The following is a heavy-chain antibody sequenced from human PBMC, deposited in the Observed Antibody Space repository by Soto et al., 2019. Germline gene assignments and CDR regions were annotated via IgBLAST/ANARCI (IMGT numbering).Heavy chain of an antibody. D-gene: IGHD2-2*01. CDR1: TFTSYG. Sequence: TFTSYGISWVRQAPGQGLEWMGWISAYNGNTNYAQKLQGRVTMTTDTSTSTAYMELRSLRSDDTAVYYCVRGGPYCSSASCYDDWGQGTRVTVSS. CDR3: VRGGPYCSSASCYDD. V-gene: IGHV1-18*01. J-gene: IGHJ4*02. CDR2: ISAYNGNT.